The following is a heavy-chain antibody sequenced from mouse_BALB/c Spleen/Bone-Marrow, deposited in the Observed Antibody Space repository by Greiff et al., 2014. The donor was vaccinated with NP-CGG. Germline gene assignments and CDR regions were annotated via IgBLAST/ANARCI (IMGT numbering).Heavy chain of an antibody. V-gene: IGHV14-3*02. CDR2: IDPANGNT. Sequence: EVQLQQSGAELVKPGASVKLSCTASGFNIKDSYMHWVKQRPEQGLEWIGRIDPANGNTEYDPKFQGKATMTTDTSSNTAYLQLRSLTSEDTAVYYCARYDYRYSWFAYWGQGTLVTVSA. CDR1: GFNIKDSY. J-gene: IGHJ3*01. D-gene: IGHD2-14*01. CDR3: ARYDYRYSWFAY.